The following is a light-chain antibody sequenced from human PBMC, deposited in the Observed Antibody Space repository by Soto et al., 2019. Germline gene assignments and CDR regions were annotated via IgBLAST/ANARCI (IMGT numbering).Light chain of an antibody. Sequence: DIQMTQSPSTLSASVGDRVTITCWASQSISTWLAWYQQKPGKAPKLLIYKASSSESGVPSRFSGSGSGTEFTLTISSLQPDDFATYYCQQYNSYLYTFGQGTKLEIK. V-gene: IGKV1-5*03. J-gene: IGKJ2*01. CDR2: KAS. CDR3: QQYNSYLYT. CDR1: QSISTW.